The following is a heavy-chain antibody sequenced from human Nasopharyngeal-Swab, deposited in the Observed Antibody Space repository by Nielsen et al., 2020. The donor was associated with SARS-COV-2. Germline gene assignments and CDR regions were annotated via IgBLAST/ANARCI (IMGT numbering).Heavy chain of an antibody. V-gene: IGHV3-11*04. CDR2: ISSGGSTT. CDR3: VRARRFYGDYNTEAVS. Sequence: GESLKISCEASGFTFSDFYMSWIRQAPGKGLEWVSYISSGGSTTYYADSVKGRFTISRDNVKSSLYLQMNSLRDEDTAVYYCVRARRFYGDYNTEAVSWGQGTLVTVSS. D-gene: IGHD4-17*01. CDR1: GFTFSDFY. J-gene: IGHJ5*02.